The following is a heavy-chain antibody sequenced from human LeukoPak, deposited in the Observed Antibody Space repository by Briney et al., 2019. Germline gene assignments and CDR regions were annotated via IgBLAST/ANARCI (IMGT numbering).Heavy chain of an antibody. V-gene: IGHV1-46*01. CDR3: ARDSGLYYYYYYMDV. CDR1: GYTFTSYY. D-gene: IGHD3-10*01. Sequence: ASVKVSRKASGYTFTSYYMHWVRQAPGQGLEWMGIINPSGGSTSYAQKFQGRVTMTRDTSTSTVYMELSSLRSEDTAVYYCARDSGLYYYYYYMDVWGKGTTVTISS. J-gene: IGHJ6*03. CDR2: INPSGGST.